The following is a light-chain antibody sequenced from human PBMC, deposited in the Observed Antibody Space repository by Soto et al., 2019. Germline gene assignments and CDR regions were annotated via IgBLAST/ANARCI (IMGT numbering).Light chain of an antibody. J-gene: IGKJ1*01. V-gene: IGKV1-5*03. CDR1: QSISYW. CDR2: KAS. CDR3: QQYNNYWS. Sequence: DIQMTQSPSTLSASVGDRVTITCRASQSISYWLAWYQQKPGKAPNLLIYKASSLESGVPSRFSGSGYGTELPLTISSLQPEDFATYYCQQYNNYWSFGQGTKVEIK.